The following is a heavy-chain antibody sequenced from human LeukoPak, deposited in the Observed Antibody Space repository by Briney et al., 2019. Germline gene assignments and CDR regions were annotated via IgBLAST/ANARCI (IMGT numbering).Heavy chain of an antibody. J-gene: IGHJ4*02. CDR2: IYHSGST. CDR3: ARLTPVPGIAAAGYDY. Sequence: SGTLSLTCAVSGGSISSSNWWSWVRQPPGKGLEWIGEIYHSGSTNYNPSLKSRVTISVDKSKNQFSLKLSSVTAADTAVYYCARLTPVPGIAAAGYDYWGQGTLVTVSS. CDR1: GGSISSSNW. V-gene: IGHV4-4*02. D-gene: IGHD6-13*01.